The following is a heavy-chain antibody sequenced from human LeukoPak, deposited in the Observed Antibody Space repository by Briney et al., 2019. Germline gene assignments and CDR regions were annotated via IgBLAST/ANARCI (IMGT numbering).Heavy chain of an antibody. CDR3: ARGRRIGTNFYYFDF. Sequence: GGSLRLSCAASGFTFNTYAINWVRQAPGRGLEWVSGISGSGTKTYSADSVKGRFTISRDNSKNTVYLQMNSLRAEDTAVYFCARGRRIGTNFYYFDFWGQGAPVTVSS. CDR2: ISGSGTKT. CDR1: GFTFNTYA. V-gene: IGHV3-23*01. J-gene: IGHJ4*02. D-gene: IGHD1-26*01.